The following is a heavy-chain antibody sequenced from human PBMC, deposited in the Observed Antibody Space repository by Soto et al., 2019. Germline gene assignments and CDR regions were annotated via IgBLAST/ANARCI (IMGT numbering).Heavy chain of an antibody. D-gene: IGHD4-17*01. CDR3: AREKTTVTQYYYGMDV. V-gene: IGHV4-61*01. CDR2: IYYSGST. J-gene: IGHJ6*02. Sequence: QVQLQESGPGLVKPSETLSLTCTVSGGSVSSGSYYWSWIRQPPGKGLEWIGYIYYSGSTNYNPSPKSRVTISVDTSKNQFSLKLSSVTAADTAVYYCAREKTTVTQYYYGMDVWGQGTTVTVSS. CDR1: GGSVSSGSYY.